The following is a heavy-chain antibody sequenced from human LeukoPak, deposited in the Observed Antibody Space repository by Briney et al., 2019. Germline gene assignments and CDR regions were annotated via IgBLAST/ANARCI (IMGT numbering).Heavy chain of an antibody. Sequence: ASVKVSCKASGGTFSSYAISWVRQAPGQGLEWMGGIIPIFGTANYAQKFQGRVTITADESTSTAYMELSSLRSEDTAVYYCARVRNFWSGYYPYYFDDWGQGTLVTVSS. CDR3: ARVRNFWSGYYPYYFDD. D-gene: IGHD3-3*01. V-gene: IGHV1-69*13. J-gene: IGHJ4*02. CDR1: GGTFSSYA. CDR2: IIPIFGTA.